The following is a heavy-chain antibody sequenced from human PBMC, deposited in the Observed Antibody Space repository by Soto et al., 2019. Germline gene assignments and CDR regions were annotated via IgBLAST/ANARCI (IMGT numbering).Heavy chain of an antibody. D-gene: IGHD6-13*01. V-gene: IGHV3-23*01. CDR2: ISGDGRRT. J-gene: IGHJ4*02. Sequence: EVQLLESGGGLVQPGGSLRLSCAASGVTFSNHAMSWVRQTPQKGLEWVSAISGDGRRTYYADSVKGRFTISRDNSKNTLYLQMNSLRADDTALYYCGKEPPAPGFFTIDFWGQGALVTVSS. CDR3: GKEPPAPGFFTIDF. CDR1: GVTFSNHA.